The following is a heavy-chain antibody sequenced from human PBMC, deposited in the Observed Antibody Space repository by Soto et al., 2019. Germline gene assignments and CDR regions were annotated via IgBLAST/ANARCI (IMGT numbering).Heavy chain of an antibody. J-gene: IGHJ4*02. CDR3: AKAPTDYYDSSGYYFDY. CDR2: ISGSGGNT. CDR1: GYTFSSYA. Sequence: ASGYTFSSYAMSWVRQAPGKGLEWVSGISGSGGNTYYADSVKGRFTISRDNSKNTLYLQMNSLRAEDTAVYYCAKAPTDYYDSSGYYFDYWGQGTLVTVS. D-gene: IGHD3-22*01. V-gene: IGHV3-23*01.